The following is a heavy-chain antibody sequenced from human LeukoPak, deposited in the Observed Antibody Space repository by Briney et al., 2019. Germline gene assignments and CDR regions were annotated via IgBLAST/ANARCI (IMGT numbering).Heavy chain of an antibody. Sequence: SETLSLTCTVSGYSISSGYYWGWIRQPPGKGLEWIGSIYHSRSTYYNPSLKSRVTISVDTSKNQFSLKLSSVTAADTAVYYCARDLYCSSTSCLDYWGQGTLVTVSS. V-gene: IGHV4-38-2*02. J-gene: IGHJ4*02. CDR2: IYHSRST. CDR3: ARDLYCSSTSCLDY. D-gene: IGHD2-2*01. CDR1: GYSISSGYY.